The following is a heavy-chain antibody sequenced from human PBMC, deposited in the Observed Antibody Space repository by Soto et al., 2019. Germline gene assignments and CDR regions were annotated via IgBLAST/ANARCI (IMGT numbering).Heavy chain of an antibody. CDR3: ARARHYDSNGYYPFDY. D-gene: IGHD3-22*01. Sequence: QVQLQESGPGLVKPSETLSLTCTVSGGSISSYYWSWIRQSPGKGLGWLAYIFYTGSTNYNPPLRSRVTISVDTSKNQFSLRLSSVTAADTAVYYCARARHYDSNGYYPFDYWGQGILVTVSS. CDR1: GGSISSYY. V-gene: IGHV4-59*01. J-gene: IGHJ4*02. CDR2: IFYTGST.